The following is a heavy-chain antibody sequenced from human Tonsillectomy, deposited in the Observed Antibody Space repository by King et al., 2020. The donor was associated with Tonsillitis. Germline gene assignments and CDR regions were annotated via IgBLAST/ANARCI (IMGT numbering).Heavy chain of an antibody. V-gene: IGHV3-21*01. CDR3: AREGVGGYGVGYDTSGPFDY. CDR2: ISSSSSYI. CDR1: GFTFNTYT. J-gene: IGHJ4*02. Sequence: VQLVESGGGLVKPGGSLRLSCAASGFTFNTYTMNWVRQAPGKGLEWVSSISSSSSYIYYADSVKGRFTISRDNAKNSLYLQMNSLRAEDTAVYYCAREGVGGYGVGYDTSGPFDYWGQGTLVTVSS. D-gene: IGHD3-22*01.